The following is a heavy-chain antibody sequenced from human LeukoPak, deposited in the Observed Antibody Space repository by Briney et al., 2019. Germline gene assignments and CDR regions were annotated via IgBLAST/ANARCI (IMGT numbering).Heavy chain of an antibody. V-gene: IGHV3-21*01. Sequence: GGSLRLSCAASGFTFSSYSMNWVRQAPGKGLEWVSSISSSSSYIYYADSVKGRFTISRDNAKNSLYLQTNSLRAEDTAVYYCLGYCSGGSCVYWGQGTLVTVSS. J-gene: IGHJ4*02. CDR2: ISSSSSYI. CDR3: LGYCSGGSCVY. CDR1: GFTFSSYS. D-gene: IGHD2-15*01.